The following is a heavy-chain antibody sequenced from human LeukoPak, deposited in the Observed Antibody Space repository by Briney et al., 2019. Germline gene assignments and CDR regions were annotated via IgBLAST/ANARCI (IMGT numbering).Heavy chain of an antibody. D-gene: IGHD2-2*01. Sequence: SQTLSLTCTVSGGSINSGDYYWSWIRQPPGKGLEWIGYIYYSGSTYYNPSLKSRVTISVDTSKNQFSLKLSSVTAADTAVYYCARVAYCSSNSCLYYFDYWGQGTLVTVSS. J-gene: IGHJ4*02. V-gene: IGHV4-30-4*01. CDR2: IYYSGST. CDR1: GGSINSGDYY. CDR3: ARVAYCSSNSCLYYFDY.